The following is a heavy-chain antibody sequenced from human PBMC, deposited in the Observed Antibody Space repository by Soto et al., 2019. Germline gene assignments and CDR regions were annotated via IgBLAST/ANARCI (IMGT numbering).Heavy chain of an antibody. Sequence: SGPTLVNPTQTLTLTCTSSGFSLSTSGVGVGWIRQPPGKALEWLALIYWDDDKRYSPSLKSRPTITKDTSKNQVVLTMTNMDPVDTAAYYCAHRGKITMVRGALDYWGQGTLVTVSS. V-gene: IGHV2-5*02. CDR1: GFSLSTSGVG. CDR2: IYWDDDK. CDR3: AHRGKITMVRGALDY. J-gene: IGHJ4*02. D-gene: IGHD3-10*01.